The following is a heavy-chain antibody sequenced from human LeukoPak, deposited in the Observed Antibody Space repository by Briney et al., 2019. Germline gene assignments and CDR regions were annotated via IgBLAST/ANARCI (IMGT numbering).Heavy chain of an antibody. CDR1: GYTFTGYY. Sequence: GASVKVSCKASGYTFTGYYMHWVRQAPGQGLEWMGWINPNGGGTNYAQKFQGRVTMTRDTSISTAYMELSRLRSDDTAVYYCAREAVAGTQDAFDIWGQGTMVTVSS. V-gene: IGHV1-2*02. J-gene: IGHJ3*02. CDR3: AREAVAGTQDAFDI. D-gene: IGHD6-19*01. CDR2: INPNGGGT.